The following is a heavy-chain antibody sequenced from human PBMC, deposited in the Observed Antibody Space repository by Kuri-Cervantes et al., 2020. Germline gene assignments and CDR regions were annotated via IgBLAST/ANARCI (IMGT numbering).Heavy chain of an antibody. Sequence: SETLSLTCTVSGGSISSSSYYWGWIRQPPGKGLEWIGYMHYAGSTNYNPSLKGRVTISTDGSKNQFSLKLSSVIAADTAVYYCVLDPERDGLNFDYWGQGILVTVSS. D-gene: IGHD3/OR15-3a*01. J-gene: IGHJ4*02. CDR1: GGSISSSSYY. CDR2: MHYAGST. CDR3: VLDPERDGLNFDY. V-gene: IGHV4-61*05.